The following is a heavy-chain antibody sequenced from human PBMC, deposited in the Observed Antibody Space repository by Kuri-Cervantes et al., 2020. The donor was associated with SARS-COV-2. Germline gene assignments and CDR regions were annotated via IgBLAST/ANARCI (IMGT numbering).Heavy chain of an antibody. CDR1: GSTFSTYA. Sequence: SAVHVSFKDYGSTFSTYAISGVRQARGQGLEWMGRISFIFGIANNAQKFQGRVTITADKSTSTAYMELSSLRSEDTAVYYCARDRGYSSSWYKPNWFDPWGQGTLVTVSS. CDR2: ISFIFGIA. J-gene: IGHJ5*02. V-gene: IGHV1-69*04. CDR3: ARDRGYSSSWYKPNWFDP. D-gene: IGHD6-13*01.